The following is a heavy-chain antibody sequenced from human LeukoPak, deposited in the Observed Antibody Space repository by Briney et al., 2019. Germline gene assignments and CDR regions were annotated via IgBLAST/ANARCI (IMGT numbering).Heavy chain of an antibody. CDR2: INHSGST. J-gene: IGHJ5*02. CDR1: GGSLSGYY. V-gene: IGHV4-34*01. CDR3: ARCYYDSSGYLTP. Sequence: SETLSLTCAVYGGSLSGYYWSWIRQPPGKGLEGIGEINHSGSTNYNPSLKSRVTISVDTSKNQFSLKLSSVTAADTAVYYCARCYYDSSGYLTPWGQGTLVTVSS. D-gene: IGHD3-22*01.